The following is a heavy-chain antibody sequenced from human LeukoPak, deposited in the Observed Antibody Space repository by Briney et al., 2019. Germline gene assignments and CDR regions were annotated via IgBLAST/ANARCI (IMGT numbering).Heavy chain of an antibody. CDR3: ARNLRPGSSYGYYYGMDV. J-gene: IGHJ6*02. Sequence: GRSLRLSCAASGFTFDDYAMHWVRQAPGKGLEWVSGISWNSGSIGYADSVKGRFTISRDNAKNSLYLQMNSLRVEDTAVYYCARNLRPGSSYGYYYGMDVWGQGTTVTVSS. CDR1: GFTFDDYA. D-gene: IGHD3-10*01. CDR2: ISWNSGSI. V-gene: IGHV3-9*01.